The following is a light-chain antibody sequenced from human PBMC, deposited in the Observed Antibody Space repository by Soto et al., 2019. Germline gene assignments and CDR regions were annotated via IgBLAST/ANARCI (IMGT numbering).Light chain of an antibody. V-gene: IGKV1-27*01. Sequence: DIQLNQSPSSLSASVGDRVTITCRVSQGISNSLNWYRQKPGKVPKLRIYSASNLQSGVPSRFSGSGSGTDFTLTISSLQSEDVATYCGQRTYNAPLTFGGGTKVEIK. CDR3: QRTYNAPLT. CDR1: QGISNS. J-gene: IGKJ4*01. CDR2: SAS.